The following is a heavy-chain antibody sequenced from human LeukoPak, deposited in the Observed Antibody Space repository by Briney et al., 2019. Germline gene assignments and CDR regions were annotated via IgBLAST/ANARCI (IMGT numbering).Heavy chain of an antibody. Sequence: SETLSLTCAVYGGSFSGYYWSWIRQPPGKGLEWIGEINHSGSTNYNPSLKSRVTISVDTSKNQFSLKLSSVTAADTAVYYCARGADFWSGYTYYMDVWGKGTTVTVSS. CDR1: GGSFSGYY. CDR2: INHSGST. D-gene: IGHD3-3*01. CDR3: ARGADFWSGYTYYMDV. V-gene: IGHV4-34*01. J-gene: IGHJ6*03.